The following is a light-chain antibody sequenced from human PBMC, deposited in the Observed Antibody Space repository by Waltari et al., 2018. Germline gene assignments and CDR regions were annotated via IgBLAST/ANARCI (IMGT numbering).Light chain of an antibody. J-gene: IGKJ1*01. CDR2: AVS. CDR1: QSLARH. V-gene: IGKV1-39*01. Sequence: DIQMTQSPSSLSASVGDRVNITCRASQSLARHFNWYQQKPGQHPTLLIYAVSSLQSGVPSRFSVIGSGADFTLTISSRQYEDVGNYYCQQSYNTPRTFGQGTRVEIK. CDR3: QQSYNTPRT.